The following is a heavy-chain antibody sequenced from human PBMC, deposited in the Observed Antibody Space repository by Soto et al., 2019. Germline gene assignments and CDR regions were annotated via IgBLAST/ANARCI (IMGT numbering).Heavy chain of an antibody. V-gene: IGHV3-23*01. D-gene: IGHD3-10*01. CDR1: GCTFIGYA. J-gene: IGHJ2*01. CDR3: ARKVSGSTGRPDLWYFDL. CDR2: ISGGGDAT. Sequence: EVQLLDSGGGWVQPGGSLRVSCAASGCTFIGYARTWVSQAPGKGLEWVPAISGGGDATFYADSVKGRVTISRDNSKNTLYLQMNTLRAEDTAVYYCARKVSGSTGRPDLWYFDLWGRGTLVTVSS.